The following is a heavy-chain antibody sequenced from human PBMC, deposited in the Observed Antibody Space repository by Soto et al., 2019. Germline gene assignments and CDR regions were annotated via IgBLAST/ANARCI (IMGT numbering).Heavy chain of an antibody. CDR3: AREKGSTSSSWYSYYYYMDV. Sequence: GGSLRLSCAASGFTFSSYSMNWVRQAPGKGLEWVSSISGSSSYIYYADSVKGRFTISRDNAKNSLYLQMNSLRAEDMAVYYCAREKGSTSSSWYSYYYYMDVWGKGTTVTVSS. V-gene: IGHV3-21*01. CDR2: ISGSSSYI. J-gene: IGHJ6*03. D-gene: IGHD6-13*01. CDR1: GFTFSSYS.